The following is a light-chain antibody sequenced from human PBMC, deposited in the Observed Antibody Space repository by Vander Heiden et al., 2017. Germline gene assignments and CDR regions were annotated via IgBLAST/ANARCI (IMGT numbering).Light chain of an antibody. CDR1: QSVSSSY. V-gene: IGKV3-20*01. CDR2: GAS. Sequence: EIVLTQSPGTLSLSPVARATLSCRASQSVSSSYLAWYQQKPGQAPRLLIYGASSRATGIPDRFSGSGSGTDFTLTISRLEPEDFAVYYCQQYGSSPLTFGGGTKVEIK. CDR3: QQYGSSPLT. J-gene: IGKJ4*01.